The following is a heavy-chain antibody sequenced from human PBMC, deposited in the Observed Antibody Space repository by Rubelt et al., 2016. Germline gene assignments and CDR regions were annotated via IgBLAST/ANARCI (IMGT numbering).Heavy chain of an antibody. CDR2: IYYSGST. J-gene: IGHJ3*01. CDR1: GGSISSSSYY. D-gene: IGHD3-22*01. CDR3: ARVGTFYFDTDL. Sequence: QLQLQESGPGLVKPSETLSLTCTVSGGSISSSSYYWGWIRQPPGKGLEWIGSIYYSGSTYYNPSLKSRVTLSVDTSKNQFSLKLNSVTAADTAVYYCARVGTFYFDTDLWGLGTMVTVSS. V-gene: IGHV4-39*07.